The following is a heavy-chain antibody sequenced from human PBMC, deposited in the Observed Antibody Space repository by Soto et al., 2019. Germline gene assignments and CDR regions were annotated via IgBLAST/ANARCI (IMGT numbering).Heavy chain of an antibody. J-gene: IGHJ4*02. CDR3: ASTGRGWYLDY. CDR1: GFTFSSYA. V-gene: IGHV3-30*14. D-gene: IGHD6-19*01. Sequence: QVQLVESGGGVVQPGRSLRLSCAASGFTFSSYAMHWVRQAPGKGLEWVAVISYDGSNKYYADSVKGRFTISRDNSKNTRYLQMNSLRAEDTAVYYCASTGRGWYLDYWGQGTLVTVSS. CDR2: ISYDGSNK.